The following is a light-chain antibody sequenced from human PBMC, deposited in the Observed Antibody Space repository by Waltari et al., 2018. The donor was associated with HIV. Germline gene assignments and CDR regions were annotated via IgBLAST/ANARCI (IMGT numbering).Light chain of an antibody. Sequence: DIQMTQSPASLSASVGNRITITCRASQSISSYLSWYQQRPGRAPKLLIYGASTLQSGVPSRFRGGGSGTDFTLTISSLQPGDSATYYCLQAYSTPPTFGQGTKVEIK. CDR3: LQAYSTPPT. CDR1: QSISSY. V-gene: IGKV1-39*01. CDR2: GAS. J-gene: IGKJ1*01.